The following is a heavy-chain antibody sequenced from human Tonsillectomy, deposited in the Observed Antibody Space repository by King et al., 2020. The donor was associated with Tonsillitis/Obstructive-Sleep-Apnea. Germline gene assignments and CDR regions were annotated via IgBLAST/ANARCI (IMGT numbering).Heavy chain of an antibody. J-gene: IGHJ4*02. CDR1: GFTFSSYS. CDR2: IISSNNTV. CDR3: ARLRYCSRASCYEGFDY. Sequence: VQLVESGGGLVQPGGSLRLSCAASGFTFSSYSMNWVRQAPGKGLEWVAYIISSNNTVYYADSVKGRFTISRDNAKNSLYLQMNSLRDEETAVYYCARLRYCSRASCYEGFDYWGQGTLVTVSS. V-gene: IGHV3-48*02. D-gene: IGHD2-2*01.